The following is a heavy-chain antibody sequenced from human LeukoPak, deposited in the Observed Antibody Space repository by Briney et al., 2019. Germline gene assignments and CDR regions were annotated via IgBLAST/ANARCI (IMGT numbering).Heavy chain of an antibody. CDR3: AHLLRWNSFDY. CDR2: ISGSGGST. CDR1: GFTFSSYG. V-gene: IGHV3-23*01. Sequence: GGSLRLSCAASGFTFSSYGMSWVRQAPGKGLEWVSAISGSGGSTYYADSVKGRFTISRDNSKNTLYLQMNSLRAEDTAVYYCAHLLRWNSFDYWGQVTLVTGSS. D-gene: IGHD4-23*01. J-gene: IGHJ4*02.